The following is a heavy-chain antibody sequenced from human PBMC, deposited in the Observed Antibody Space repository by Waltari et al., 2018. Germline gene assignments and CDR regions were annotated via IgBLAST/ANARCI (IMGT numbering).Heavy chain of an antibody. CDR2: INPNSGGT. D-gene: IGHD7-27*01. Sequence: QVQLVQSGAEVKKPGASVKVSCKPSGYTFTGYYMHWVLQAPGQGLEWMGRINPNSGGTNYAQKFQGRVTMTRDTSISTAYMELSRLRSDDTAVYYCARVISLGIRAFDIWGQGTMVTVSS. V-gene: IGHV1-2*06. CDR1: GYTFTGYY. J-gene: IGHJ3*02. CDR3: ARVISLGIRAFDI.